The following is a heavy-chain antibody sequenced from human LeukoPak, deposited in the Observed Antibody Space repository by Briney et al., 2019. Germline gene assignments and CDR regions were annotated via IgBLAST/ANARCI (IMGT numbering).Heavy chain of an antibody. V-gene: IGHV4-59*12. CDR3: ARFNNDYVWGSYRPNWFDP. Sequence: SETLSLTCTVSGGSISSYYWSWIRQPPGKGLEWIGYIYYSGSTNYNPSLKSRVTMSVDTSKNQFSLILSSVTAADTAVYYCARFNNDYVWGSYRPNWFDPWGQGTLVTVSS. D-gene: IGHD3-16*02. CDR2: IYYSGST. CDR1: GGSISSYY. J-gene: IGHJ5*02.